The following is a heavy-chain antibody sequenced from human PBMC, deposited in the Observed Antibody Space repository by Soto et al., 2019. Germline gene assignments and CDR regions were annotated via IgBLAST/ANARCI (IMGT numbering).Heavy chain of an antibody. J-gene: IGHJ4*02. CDR2: IWYDGSNK. CDR3: ARMFGPTYGDADY. Sequence: QVQLVESGGGVVQPGRSLRLSCAASGFTFSSYGMHWVRQAPGKGLEWVAVIWYDGSNKYYADSVKGRFTISRDNSKNTLYLQMNSLRAEDTAVYYCARMFGPTYGDADYWGQGTLVTVSS. D-gene: IGHD4-17*01. V-gene: IGHV3-33*01. CDR1: GFTFSSYG.